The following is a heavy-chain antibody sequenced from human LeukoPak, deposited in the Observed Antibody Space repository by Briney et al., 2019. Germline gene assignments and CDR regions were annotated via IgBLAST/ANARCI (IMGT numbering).Heavy chain of an antibody. CDR3: ASRYYYDSSGYYGPRDAFDI. V-gene: IGHV1-2*02. CDR1: GYTFTNYY. J-gene: IGHJ3*02. CDR2: INPNSGGT. D-gene: IGHD3-22*01. Sequence: GASVKVSCKASGYTFTNYYMHWVRQAPGQGLEWMGWINPNSGGTNYAQKFQGRVTVTRDTSISTAYMELSRLRSDDTAVYYCASRYYYDSSGYYGPRDAFDIWGQGTMVTVSS.